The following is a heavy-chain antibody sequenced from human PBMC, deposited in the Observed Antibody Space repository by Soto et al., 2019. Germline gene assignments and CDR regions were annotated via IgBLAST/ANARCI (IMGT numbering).Heavy chain of an antibody. CDR2: ISYDGSNK. V-gene: IGHV3-30*18. Sequence: GGSLRLSCAASGFTFSSYGMHWVRQAPGKGPEWVAVISYDGSNKYYADSVKGRFTISRDNSKNTLYLQMNSLRAEDTAVYYCAKYEYSLHGARYYYGMDAWGQGTTVTVSS. D-gene: IGHD5-18*01. J-gene: IGHJ6*02. CDR1: GFTFSSYG. CDR3: AKYEYSLHGARYYYGMDA.